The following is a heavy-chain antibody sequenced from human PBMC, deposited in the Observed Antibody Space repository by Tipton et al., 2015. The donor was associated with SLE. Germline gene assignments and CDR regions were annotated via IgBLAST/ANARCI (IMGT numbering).Heavy chain of an antibody. D-gene: IGHD3-22*01. CDR1: GGSISSYY. V-gene: IGHV4-59*08. CDR3: ARVRRGSGYNDAFDI. J-gene: IGHJ3*02. Sequence: TLSLTCTVSGGSISSYYWSWIRQPPRNGLEWIGDIYYSGSTNYNPSLKSRVTVSVDTSKNQFSLKLSSVTAADTAVYYCARVRRGSGYNDAFDIWGQGTMVTVSS. CDR2: IYYSGST.